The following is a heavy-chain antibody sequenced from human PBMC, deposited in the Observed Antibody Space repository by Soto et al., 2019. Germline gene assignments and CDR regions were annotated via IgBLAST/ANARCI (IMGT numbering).Heavy chain of an antibody. J-gene: IGHJ6*02. V-gene: IGHV6-1*01. CDR2: TYYRSKWYN. CDR1: GGSVSSNSSA. D-gene: IGHD3-16*01. Sequence: SQTLPITCAISGGSVSSNSSACNLIRQSPSRGLEWLGRTYYRSKWYNDYAVSVKSRITINPDTSKNQFSLQLNSVTPEDTAVYYCAREISYVSGGHLYSGMDVLGQGTAVPVSS. CDR3: AREISYVSGGHLYSGMDV.